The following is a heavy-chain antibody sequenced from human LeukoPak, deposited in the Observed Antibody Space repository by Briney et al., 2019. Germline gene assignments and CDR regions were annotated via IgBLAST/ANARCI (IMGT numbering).Heavy chain of an antibody. V-gene: IGHV5-51*01. Sequence: GESLKISCKGSGFSFSTYWIGWVRQMPGKALEWMGIIYPGDSNTKYSPSFQGQVTMSADKSITTAYLQWSSLKASDTAMYYCARQGEGGPRGYGAFDIWGQGTMVTVSS. CDR1: GFSFSTYW. J-gene: IGHJ3*02. CDR3: ARQGEGGPRGYGAFDI. D-gene: IGHD3-10*01. CDR2: IYPGDSNT.